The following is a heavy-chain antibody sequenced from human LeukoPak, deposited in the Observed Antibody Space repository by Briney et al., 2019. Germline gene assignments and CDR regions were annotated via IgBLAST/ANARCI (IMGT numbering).Heavy chain of an antibody. D-gene: IGHD3-9*01. J-gene: IGHJ4*02. Sequence: PGGSLRLSCAASGFTFNNYAMSWVRQAPGKGLEWVSAISGSGGNTYYADSVKGRFTISRDNSKNTLYLQMNSLRAEDTAVYYCAKSNTYYGILTGYYNVKDFDYWGQGTLVTVSS. CDR1: GFTFNNYA. CDR3: AKSNTYYGILTGYYNVKDFDY. V-gene: IGHV3-23*01. CDR2: ISGSGGNT.